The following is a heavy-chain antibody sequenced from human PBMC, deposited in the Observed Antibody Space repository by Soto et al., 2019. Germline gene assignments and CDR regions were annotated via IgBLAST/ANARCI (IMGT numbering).Heavy chain of an antibody. D-gene: IGHD1-26*01. CDR1: GDSLSSRTYY. Sequence: SETLSLTCTVSGDSLSSRTYYWGWIRQPPGKGLEWIGTMYYRGNTYYTPSLKSRVTMSVDTSNNQFSLKLTSVTAADTAVYYCARTLPTGSYFRYWGHGTLVTVSS. J-gene: IGHJ4*01. V-gene: IGHV4-39*01. CDR2: MYYRGNT. CDR3: ARTLPTGSYFRY.